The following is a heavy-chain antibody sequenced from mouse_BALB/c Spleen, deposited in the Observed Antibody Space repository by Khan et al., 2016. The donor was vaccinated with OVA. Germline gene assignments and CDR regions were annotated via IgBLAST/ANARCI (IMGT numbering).Heavy chain of an antibody. D-gene: IGHD2-4*01. Sequence: EVQLQESGPGLVKPSQSLSLTCTVTGYSITSEYAWNWIRHFPGNKLEWMGYINYSGNTRYNPSIKSRIPITRDTSKNQFFLQLNSVTTEDTATYYCTRKDYYDYDPFRCGGEGTLVTVSA. CDR2: INYSGNT. CDR3: TRKDYYDYDPFRC. J-gene: IGHJ3*01. V-gene: IGHV3-2*02. CDR1: GYSITSEYA.